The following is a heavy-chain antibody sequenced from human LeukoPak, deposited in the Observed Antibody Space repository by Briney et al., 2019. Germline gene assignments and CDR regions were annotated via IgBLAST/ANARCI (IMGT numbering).Heavy chain of an antibody. J-gene: IGHJ6*02. CDR1: GGTFSSYA. V-gene: IGHV1-69*04. CDR3: ARYLFGGSDYGMDV. Sequence: SVKVSCKASGGTFSSYAISWVRQAPGQGLEWMGRIIPILGIANYAQKFQGRVTITADKSTSTAYMELSSLRSEDTAVYYCARYLFGGSDYGMDVWGQGTTVTVSS. CDR2: IIPILGIA. D-gene: IGHD3-10*01.